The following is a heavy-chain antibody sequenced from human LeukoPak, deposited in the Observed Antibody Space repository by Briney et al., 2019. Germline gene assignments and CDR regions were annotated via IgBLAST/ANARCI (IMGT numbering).Heavy chain of an antibody. CDR2: ITTSGST. Sequence: GGSLRLSFAASGFTFSSYGMTWVRQAPGKGLEWVSAITTSGSTYYADSVKGRFTISRDNSKDTLYLQMNTLRAEDTAVYYCAKRIGYVDYWGQGTLVTVSS. CDR1: GFTFSSYG. D-gene: IGHD3-22*01. CDR3: AKRIGYVDY. J-gene: IGHJ4*02. V-gene: IGHV3-23*01.